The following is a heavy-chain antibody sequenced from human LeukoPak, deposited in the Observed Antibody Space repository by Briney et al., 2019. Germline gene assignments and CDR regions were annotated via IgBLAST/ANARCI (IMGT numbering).Heavy chain of an antibody. D-gene: IGHD6-13*01. J-gene: IGHJ4*02. CDR1: GFTFDDYD. CDR3: AKDAFSSSWYLDY. V-gene: IGHV3-9*01. Sequence: GGSLRLSCAASGFTFDDYDMSWVRQAPGKGLEWVSGISWNSGNIGYADSVKGRFTISRDNAKNSLYLQMKSLRAEDTALYYCAKDAFSSSWYLDYWGQGILVTVSS. CDR2: ISWNSGNI.